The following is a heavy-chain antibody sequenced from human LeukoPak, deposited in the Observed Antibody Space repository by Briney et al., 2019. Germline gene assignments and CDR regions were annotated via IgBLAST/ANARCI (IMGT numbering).Heavy chain of an antibody. J-gene: IGHJ3*02. CDR3: ASDYDILTTNAFDI. CDR1: GYTFTGYY. CDR2: MNPNSGNT. D-gene: IGHD3-9*01. V-gene: IGHV1-8*02. Sequence: GASVKVSCKASGYTFTGYYMHWVRQAPGQGLEWMGWMNPNSGNTGYAQKFQGRVTMTRNTSISTAYMELSSLRSEDTAVYYCASDYDILTTNAFDIWGQGTMVTVSS.